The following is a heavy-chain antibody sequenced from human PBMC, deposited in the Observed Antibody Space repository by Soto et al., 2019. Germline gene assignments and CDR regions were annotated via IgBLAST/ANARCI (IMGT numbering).Heavy chain of an antibody. CDR3: ARQGDCSSTSCYTGDDYYYGMDV. Sequence: GESLKISCKGSGYSFTSYWISWVRQMPGKGLEWMGRIDPSDSYTNYSPSFQGHVTISADKSISTAYLQWSSLKASDTAMYYCARQGDCSSTSCYTGDDYYYGMDVWGQGTTVTSP. CDR2: IDPSDSYT. CDR1: GYSFTSYW. J-gene: IGHJ6*02. V-gene: IGHV5-10-1*01. D-gene: IGHD2-2*02.